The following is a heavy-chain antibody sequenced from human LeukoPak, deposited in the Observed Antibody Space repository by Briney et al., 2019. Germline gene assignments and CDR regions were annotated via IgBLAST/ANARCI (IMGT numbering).Heavy chain of an antibody. CDR1: GFTFDDYA. V-gene: IGHV3-9*01. CDR2: ISWNSGSI. D-gene: IGHD3-10*01. CDR3: AKDGGPVYGSGSYSDY. Sequence: GGSLRLSCAASGFTFDDYAMHWVRQAPGKGLEWVSGISWNSGSIGYADSVKGRFTISRDNAKNSLYLQMNSLRAEDTALYYCAKDGGPVYGSGSYSDYWGQGTLVTVSS. J-gene: IGHJ4*02.